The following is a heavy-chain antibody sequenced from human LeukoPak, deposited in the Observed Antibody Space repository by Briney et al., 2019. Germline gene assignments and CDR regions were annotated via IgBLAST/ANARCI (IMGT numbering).Heavy chain of an antibody. CDR2: INHSGST. Sequence: SSETLSLTCTVSGESISGFYWTWIRQPPGKGLEWIGEINHSGSTNYNPSLKSRVTISVDTSKNQFSLKLSSVTAADTAVYYCASSSSWYPWFDPWGQGTLVTVSS. J-gene: IGHJ5*02. CDR3: ASSSSWYPWFDP. CDR1: GESISGFY. V-gene: IGHV4-34*01. D-gene: IGHD6-13*01.